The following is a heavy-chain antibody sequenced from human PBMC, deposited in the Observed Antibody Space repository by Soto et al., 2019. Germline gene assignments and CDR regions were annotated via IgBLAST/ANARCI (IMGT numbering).Heavy chain of an antibody. CDR1: RVAFSKFI. Sequence: SVKVSCKASRVAFSKFIVTWVRQAPGLGLEWVGGIIPIFGTANYAQEFQGRVTITADESTSTSYMEVNNLRSEDTAVYYCAKVKYSSPIGYYYGMDIWGQGTTVTVSS. CDR2: IIPIFGTA. J-gene: IGHJ6*02. CDR3: AKVKYSSPIGYYYGMDI. V-gene: IGHV1-69*13. D-gene: IGHD3-22*01.